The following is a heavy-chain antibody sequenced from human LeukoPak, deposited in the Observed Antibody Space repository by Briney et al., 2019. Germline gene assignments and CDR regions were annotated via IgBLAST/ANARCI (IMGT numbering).Heavy chain of an antibody. CDR2: ISWNSGSI. CDR1: GFTFDDYA. J-gene: IGHJ4*02. Sequence: PGRSLRLSCAASGFTFDDYAMHWVRQAPGKGLEWVSGISWNSGSIGYADSVKGRFTISRDNAKNSLYLQMNSLRAEDTALYYCVRSEDLSYFDYWGQGTLVTVSS. D-gene: IGHD1-14*01. CDR3: VRSEDLSYFDY. V-gene: IGHV3-9*01.